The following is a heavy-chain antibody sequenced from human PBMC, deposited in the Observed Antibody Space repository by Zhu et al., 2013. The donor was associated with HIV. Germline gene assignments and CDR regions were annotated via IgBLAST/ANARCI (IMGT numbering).Heavy chain of an antibody. CDR3: ARNSSGWLDY. D-gene: IGHD6-19*01. V-gene: IGHV1-69*01. J-gene: IGHJ4*02. CDR2: A. Sequence: AYYAQKFQGRVTITADEFTSTGYMELSSLRSEDTAVYYCARNSSGWLDYWGQGTLVTVSS.